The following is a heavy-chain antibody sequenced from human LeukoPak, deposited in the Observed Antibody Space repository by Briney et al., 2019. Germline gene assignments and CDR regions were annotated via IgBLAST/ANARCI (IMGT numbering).Heavy chain of an antibody. V-gene: IGHV1-8*01. CDR2: INPNTGDT. D-gene: IGHD1-26*01. J-gene: IGHJ6*03. CDR3: ARVAVPDFLYSEYMDF. CDR1: GYSFTNYA. Sequence: ASVKVSCKASGYSFTNYAINWVRQATGQGLEWVGSINPNTGDTVYAPKFQGRVTMTSDTSISTAYMDLSSLRFEDTAVYYCARVAVPDFLYSEYMDFWAKGSTITVSS.